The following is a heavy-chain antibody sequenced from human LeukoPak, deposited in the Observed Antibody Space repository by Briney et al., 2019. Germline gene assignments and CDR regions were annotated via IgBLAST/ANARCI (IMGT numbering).Heavy chain of an antibody. CDR3: ARSIVVAGIVSDYYYYAMDV. CDR2: MYYSGST. V-gene: IGHV4-39*07. Sequence: PSETLSLTCSVSGDSITSGTYYWGWIRQPPGQGLEWIGNMYYSGSTKYNPSLKSRVTISVDTSKKQFSLKLSSVTAADTAVYYCARSIVVAGIVSDYYYYAMDVWGQGTTVTVSS. J-gene: IGHJ6*02. D-gene: IGHD6-19*01. CDR1: GDSITSGTYY.